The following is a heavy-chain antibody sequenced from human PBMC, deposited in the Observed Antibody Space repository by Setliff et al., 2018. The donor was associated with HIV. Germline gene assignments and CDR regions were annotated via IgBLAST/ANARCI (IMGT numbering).Heavy chain of an antibody. CDR3: ARDPWVRGVIMAPDY. CDR2: IYYSGST. V-gene: IGHV4-39*07. Sequence: SETLSLTCTVSGGSISSSSYYWGWIRHPPGKGLEWIGTIYYSGSTYYNTSLKSRVTISVDTSKNQFSLKLSSVTAADTAVYYCARDPWVRGVIMAPDYWGQGTLVTVSS. CDR1: GGSISSSSYY. J-gene: IGHJ4*02. D-gene: IGHD3-10*01.